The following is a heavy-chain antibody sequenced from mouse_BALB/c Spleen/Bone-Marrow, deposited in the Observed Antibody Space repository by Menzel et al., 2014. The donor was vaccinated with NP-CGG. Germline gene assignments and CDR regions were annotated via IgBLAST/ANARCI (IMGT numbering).Heavy chain of an antibody. Sequence: EVQLRQSGPELVKPGASVKISCKASGYSFTGYYMHWVKQSHVKSLEWIGRINPYNGATSYNQNFKDKASLTVDKSSSTAYMELHSLTSEDSAVYYCARGIYYGGYFDYWGQGTTLTVSS. J-gene: IGHJ2*01. CDR1: GYSFTGYY. V-gene: IGHV1-31*01. D-gene: IGHD1-1*01. CDR2: INPYNGAT. CDR3: ARGIYYGGYFDY.